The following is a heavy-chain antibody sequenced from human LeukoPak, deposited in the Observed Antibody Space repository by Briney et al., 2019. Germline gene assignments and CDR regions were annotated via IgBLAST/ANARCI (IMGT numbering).Heavy chain of an antibody. V-gene: IGHV3-48*04. D-gene: IGHD6-19*01. Sequence: GGSLRLSCAASGFTFSSYSMNWVRQAPGKAPEWISYIGGHSTPVGYADSVQGRFTISRDNAKNSLYLQMNNLRAEDTALYYCAKSLGFIAVAGTVAFDYWGQGTLVTVSS. J-gene: IGHJ4*02. CDR3: AKSLGFIAVAGTVAFDY. CDR1: GFTFSSYS. CDR2: IGGHSTPV.